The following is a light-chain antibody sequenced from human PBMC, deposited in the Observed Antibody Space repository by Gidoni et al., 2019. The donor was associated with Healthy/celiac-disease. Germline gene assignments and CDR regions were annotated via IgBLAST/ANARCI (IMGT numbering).Light chain of an antibody. Sequence: QSALTEPASVSGSPGQAITISGTGTGRDVGGYHYVSWYQQYPGKAPTLTISDVSNRPSGVSNPFSGSKSGHTASLTISGLQAEVEADYYCSSYTRSSTPWVFGGGTKLTVL. V-gene: IGLV2-14*01. CDR3: SSYTRSSTPWV. J-gene: IGLJ3*02. CDR2: DVS. CDR1: GRDVGGYHY.